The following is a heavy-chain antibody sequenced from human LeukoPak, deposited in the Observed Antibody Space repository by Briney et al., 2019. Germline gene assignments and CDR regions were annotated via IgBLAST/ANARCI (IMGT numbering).Heavy chain of an antibody. Sequence: SSETLSLTCAVYGGSFSGYYWSWIRQPPGKGLEWIGEINHSGSTNYNPSLKSRVTISVDTSKNQFSLKLSSVTAADTAVYYCARGTSGYYDSSIFDYWGQGTLVTVSS. D-gene: IGHD3-22*01. CDR3: ARGTSGYYDSSIFDY. V-gene: IGHV4-34*01. CDR2: INHSGST. CDR1: GGSFSGYY. J-gene: IGHJ4*02.